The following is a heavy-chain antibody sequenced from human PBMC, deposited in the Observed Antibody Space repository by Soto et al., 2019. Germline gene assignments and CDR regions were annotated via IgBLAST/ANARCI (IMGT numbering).Heavy chain of an antibody. CDR1: GGSFSGYY. V-gene: IGHV4-34*01. Sequence: QVQLQQWGAGLLKPSETLSLTCAVYGGSFSGYYWSWIRQPPGKGLEWIGEINHSGSTNYNPSLKXXVXIXXDPSKNQVSRKLSSVTAADTAVYYCARGGRDGYTVWGQGTLVTVSS. J-gene: IGHJ4*02. D-gene: IGHD5-12*01. CDR2: INHSGST. CDR3: ARGGRDGYTV.